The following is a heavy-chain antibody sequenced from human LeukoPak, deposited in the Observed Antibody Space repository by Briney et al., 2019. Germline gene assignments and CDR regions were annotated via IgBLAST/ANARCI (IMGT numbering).Heavy chain of an antibody. CDR2: IRHDESDQ. Sequence: GGSLRLSCAASGFTFSYYNMHWVRQAPGKGLEWVAMIRHDESDQYYVDSVKGRFFISRDSSKSTLFLQMDSLRIEDTALYYCAKDSGASKAFFDYFGQGTLVTVPS. CDR1: GFTFSYYN. D-gene: IGHD3-10*01. CDR3: AKDSGASKAFFDY. V-gene: IGHV3-30*02. J-gene: IGHJ4*02.